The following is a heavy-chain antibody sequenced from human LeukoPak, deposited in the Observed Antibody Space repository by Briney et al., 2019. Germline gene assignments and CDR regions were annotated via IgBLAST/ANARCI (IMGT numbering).Heavy chain of an antibody. D-gene: IGHD3-3*01. Sequence: AGGSLRLSCAASGFTFSSYAMSWVRQAPGKGLEWVSAISGSGSITYYADSVKGRFTISRDNSKNTLYLQMNSLRAEDTAVYYCAKHTIFGVGAPGAFDIWGQGTMVTVSS. V-gene: IGHV3-23*01. J-gene: IGHJ3*02. CDR2: ISGSGSIT. CDR3: AKHTIFGVGAPGAFDI. CDR1: GFTFSSYA.